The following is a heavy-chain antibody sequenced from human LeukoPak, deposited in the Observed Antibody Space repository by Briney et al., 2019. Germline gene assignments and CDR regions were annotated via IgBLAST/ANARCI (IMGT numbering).Heavy chain of an antibody. J-gene: IGHJ4*02. CDR2: ISSSGGDT. V-gene: IGHV3-23*01. Sequence: GGSLRLSCAASGFTFSSYAMSWVRQAPGKGLEWVSAISSSGGDTYYAGSVKGRFTISRDNSKNTLYLQMNSLRAEDTAVYYCAKCGTPPRPRNYYFDYWGQGTLVTVSS. CDR3: AKCGTPPRPRNYYFDY. CDR1: GFTFSSYA.